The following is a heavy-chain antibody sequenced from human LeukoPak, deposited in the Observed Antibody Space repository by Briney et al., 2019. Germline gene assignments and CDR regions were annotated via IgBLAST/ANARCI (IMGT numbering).Heavy chain of an antibody. CDR3: ARALFYGDYNWFDP. D-gene: IGHD4-17*01. CDR1: GFTFSSYS. CDR2: IYYSGST. V-gene: IGHV4-30-4*08. J-gene: IGHJ5*02. Sequence: LRLSCAASGFTFSSYSMNWVRQPPGKGLEWIGYIYYSGSTYYNPSLKSRVTISVDTSKNQFSLKLSSVTAADTAVYYCARALFYGDYNWFDPWGQGTLVTVSS.